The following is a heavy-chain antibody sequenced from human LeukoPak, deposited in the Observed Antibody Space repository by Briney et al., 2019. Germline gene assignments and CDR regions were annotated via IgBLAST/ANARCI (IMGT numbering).Heavy chain of an antibody. J-gene: IGHJ4*02. CDR2: INHSGST. CDR3: ARLTSGHFDY. D-gene: IGHD3-10*01. CDR1: GGSFSGYY. V-gene: IGHV4-34*01. Sequence: KSSETLSLTCAVYGGSFSGYYWSWICQPPGKGLEWIGEINHSGSTNYNPSLKSRVTISVDTSKNQFSLKLSSVTAADTAVYYCARLTSGHFDYWGQGTLVTVSS.